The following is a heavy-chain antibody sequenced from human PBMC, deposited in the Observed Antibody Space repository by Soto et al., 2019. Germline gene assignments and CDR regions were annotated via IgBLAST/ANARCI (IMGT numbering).Heavy chain of an antibody. Sequence: ASVKVSCKASGYTFTSYYMHWVRQAPGQGLEWMGLINPSDGSTSYAQKFQGRVTMTRDTSTSTAYMELRSLRSDDTAVYYCARVVVKGYCSSTSCFMYPDYWGQGTLVTVSS. CDR1: GYTFTSYY. D-gene: IGHD2-2*01. CDR2: INPSDGST. CDR3: ARVVVKGYCSSTSCFMYPDY. V-gene: IGHV1-46*01. J-gene: IGHJ4*02.